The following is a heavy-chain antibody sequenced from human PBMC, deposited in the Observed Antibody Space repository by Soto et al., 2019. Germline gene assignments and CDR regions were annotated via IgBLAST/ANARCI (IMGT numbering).Heavy chain of an antibody. CDR3: ARIPIDILTGTHAFDI. CDR1: GFSLSTSGMC. V-gene: IGHV2-70*01. CDR2: IDWDDDK. D-gene: IGHD3-9*01. Sequence: ESGPTLVNPTQTLTLTCTFSGFSLSTSGMCVSWIRQPPGKALEWLALIDWDDDKYYSTSLKTRLTISKDTSKNQVVLTMTNMDPVDTATYYCARIPIDILTGTHAFDIWGQGTMVTVSS. J-gene: IGHJ3*02.